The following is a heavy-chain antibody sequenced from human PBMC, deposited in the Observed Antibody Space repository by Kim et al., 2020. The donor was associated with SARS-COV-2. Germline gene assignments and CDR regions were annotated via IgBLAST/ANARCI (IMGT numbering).Heavy chain of an antibody. CDR3: AGGIAAARY. D-gene: IGHD6-13*01. J-gene: IGHJ4*02. CDR1: GFTFNNYW. V-gene: IGHV3-7*05. CDR2: IKQDGGEK. Sequence: GGSLRPSCEVSGFTFNNYWMSWVRQAPGKGLEWVANIKQDGGEKNYVDSVKGRFTISRDDAKNTLYLQMSSLRAEDTAMYYCAGGIAAARYWGQGTLVTVSS.